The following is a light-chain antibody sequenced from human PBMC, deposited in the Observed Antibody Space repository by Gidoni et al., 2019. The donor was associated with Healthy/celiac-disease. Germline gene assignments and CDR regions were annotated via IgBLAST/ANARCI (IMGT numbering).Light chain of an antibody. Sequence: DIVLTQSPATLSLSQGERATISCRASQSVSSYLAWYQQKPGQAPRLLIYDASKRATGIPARFSGSGSGTDFPLTISSLEPEDFAVYYFQQRSNWPPRYTFGQGPKLEIK. CDR3: QQRSNWPPRYT. CDR2: DAS. V-gene: IGKV3-11*01. CDR1: QSVSSY. J-gene: IGKJ2*01.